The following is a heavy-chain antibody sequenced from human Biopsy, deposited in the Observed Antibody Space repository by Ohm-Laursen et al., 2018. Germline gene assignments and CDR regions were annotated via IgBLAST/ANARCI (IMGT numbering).Heavy chain of an antibody. CDR3: GNEVHGRDY. D-gene: IGHD2-15*01. Sequence: SDTLSLTCAVFGKTFSDYQWSWIRQPPGKGLEWIGQINQAGTTNYNPSLKSRVSISADASKYEFSLRVTSVTAADTAVYLCGNEVHGRDYWGLGAQVTVSS. CDR2: INQAGTT. J-gene: IGHJ4*02. V-gene: IGHV4-34*08. CDR1: GKTFSDYQ.